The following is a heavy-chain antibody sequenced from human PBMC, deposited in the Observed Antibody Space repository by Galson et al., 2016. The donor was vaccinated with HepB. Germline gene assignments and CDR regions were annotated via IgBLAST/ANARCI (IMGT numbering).Heavy chain of an antibody. CDR3: AQSSYDYVWGSYRFDS. J-gene: IGHJ4*02. CDR2: ISGNGGRT. V-gene: IGHV3-23*01. Sequence: SLRLSCAASGFTFSDYAMSWVRQAPGKGLEWVSGISGNGGRTYYADSVEGRFTISRDNSKNTLYLQMNSLRAEETAIYYCAQSSYDYVWGSYRFDSWGQGTLVTVSS. CDR1: GFTFSDYA. D-gene: IGHD3-16*02.